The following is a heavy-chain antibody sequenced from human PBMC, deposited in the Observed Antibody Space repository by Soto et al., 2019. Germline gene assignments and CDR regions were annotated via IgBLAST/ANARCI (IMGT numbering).Heavy chain of an antibody. Sequence: GGSLRLSCAASGFTFSSYGMHWVRQAPGKGLEWVAVISYDGSNKYYADSVKGRFTLSRDNSKNTLDLPRNSLRAEDTAVYYCAKDRARYDFWSVYYTRNAFDIWGQGTMVTVSS. CDR2: ISYDGSNK. J-gene: IGHJ3*02. CDR1: GFTFSSYG. CDR3: AKDRARYDFWSVYYTRNAFDI. D-gene: IGHD3-3*01. V-gene: IGHV3-30*18.